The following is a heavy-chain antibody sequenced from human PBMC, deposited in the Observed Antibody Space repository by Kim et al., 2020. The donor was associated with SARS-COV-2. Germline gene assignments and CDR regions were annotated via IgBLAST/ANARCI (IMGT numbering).Heavy chain of an antibody. V-gene: IGHV3-73*01. J-gene: IGHJ3*02. CDR1: GFTFSGSA. CDR2: IRSKANTYSA. D-gene: IGHD1-26*01. Sequence: GGSLRLSCGASGFTFSGSAMHWVRQATGKGLEWVCGIRSKANTYSAGYVKSGNARFTIYRKDSWYPALQKLNGRKTEDTSWASCTRVAGTNLSCWDAFD. CDR3: TRVAGTNLSCWDAFD.